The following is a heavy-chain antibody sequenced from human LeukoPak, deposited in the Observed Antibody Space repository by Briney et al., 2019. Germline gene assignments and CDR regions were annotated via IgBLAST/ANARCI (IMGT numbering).Heavy chain of an antibody. D-gene: IGHD7-27*01. V-gene: IGHV3-23*01. J-gene: IGHJ4*02. Sequence: GGSLRFSCAASGFTFSSYTMSWVRQAPGKGLEWVSTITTSDGNTYYADSVKGRFTVSRDNSKNTLFLQMNSLRAEDTAVYYCAKDGGLWVSAHWGDSWGRGTLVTVSS. CDR1: GFTFSSYT. CDR3: AKDGGLWVSAHWGDS. CDR2: ITTSDGNT.